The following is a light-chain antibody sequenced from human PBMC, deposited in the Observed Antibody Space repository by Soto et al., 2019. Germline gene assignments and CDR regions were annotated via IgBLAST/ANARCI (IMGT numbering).Light chain of an antibody. J-gene: IGKJ1*01. CDR3: QQYGSSYPWT. V-gene: IGKV3-11*01. CDR2: DAS. Sequence: VLTQPPATLSLSPGETATCSCRASQSVSSYLAWYQQKPGQAPRLLIYDASNRATCIPARFSGSGSGTDFTLTISSLEPEDFAVYYCQQYGSSYPWTFGQGTKVDIK. CDR1: QSVSSY.